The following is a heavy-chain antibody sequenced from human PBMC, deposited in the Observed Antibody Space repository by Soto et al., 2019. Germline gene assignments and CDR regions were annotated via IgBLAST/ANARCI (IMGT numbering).Heavy chain of an antibody. CDR3: ARGRTVSSIGPLLV. J-gene: IGHJ1*01. V-gene: IGHV1-18*01. CDR2: VSPKRGNT. Sequence: QIPLVQSGAEVKKPGASVKVSCKASGYNFFDYGVSWVRQAPGQGPEWMGWVSPKRGNTDYARKVQGRVTMTTDISTGTAYMELRGLISDDTGVYYCARGRTVSSIGPLLVWGQGTLVSVSS. D-gene: IGHD1-1*01. CDR1: GYNFFDYG.